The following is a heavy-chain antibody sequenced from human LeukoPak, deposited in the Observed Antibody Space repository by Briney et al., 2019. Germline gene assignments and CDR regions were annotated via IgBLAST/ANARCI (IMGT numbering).Heavy chain of an antibody. J-gene: IGHJ4*02. CDR2: ISAYNGNT. V-gene: IGHV1-18*04. D-gene: IGHD2-2*01. Sequence: ASVKVSCKASGYTFTGYYMHWVRQAPGQGLEWMAWISAYNGNTNYAQKLQGRVTMTTDTSTSTAYMELRSLRSDDTAVYYCARHLLGRYQLLLDYWGQGTLVTVSS. CDR1: GYTFTGYY. CDR3: ARHLLGRYQLLLDY.